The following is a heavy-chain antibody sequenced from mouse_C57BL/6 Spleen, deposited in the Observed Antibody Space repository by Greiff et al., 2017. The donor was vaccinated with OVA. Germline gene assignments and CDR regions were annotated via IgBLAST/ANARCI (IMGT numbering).Heavy chain of an antibody. CDR2: IDPSDSYT. Sequence: QVQLQQSGAELVMPGASVKLSCKASGYTFTSYWMHWVKQRPGQGLEWIGEIDPSDSYTNYNQKFKGKSTLTVDKSSSTAYMQLSSLTSEDSAVYYCARYYGSPDYWGQGTTLTVSS. V-gene: IGHV1-69*01. D-gene: IGHD1-1*01. CDR3: ARYYGSPDY. J-gene: IGHJ2*01. CDR1: GYTFTSYW.